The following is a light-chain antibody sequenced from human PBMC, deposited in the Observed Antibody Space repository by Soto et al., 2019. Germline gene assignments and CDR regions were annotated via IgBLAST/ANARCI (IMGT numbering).Light chain of an antibody. V-gene: IGKV1-39*01. CDR3: QQSYSVPVT. CDR2: AAS. J-gene: IGKJ1*01. Sequence: DIQMTQSPSSLSASVGDRVTITCRSSETISTYLNWFQQKQGKAPELLIFAASTLQSGVPSRFSGSGSGTAFTLTISSLQHEDFATYYCQQSYSVPVTFGQGTKVEIK. CDR1: ETISTY.